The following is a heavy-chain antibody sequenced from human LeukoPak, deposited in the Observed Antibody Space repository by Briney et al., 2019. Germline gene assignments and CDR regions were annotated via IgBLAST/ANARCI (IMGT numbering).Heavy chain of an antibody. Sequence: SVKVSCKASGGTLSSYAISWVRQAPGQGLEWMGGIIPIFGTANYAQKFQGRVTITADESTSTAYMELSSLRSEDTAVYYCATQRGSYDFWSGPKGYYGMDVWGQGTTVTVSS. CDR2: IIPIFGTA. CDR1: GGTLSSYA. V-gene: IGHV1-69*13. J-gene: IGHJ6*02. D-gene: IGHD3-3*01. CDR3: ATQRGSYDFWSGPKGYYGMDV.